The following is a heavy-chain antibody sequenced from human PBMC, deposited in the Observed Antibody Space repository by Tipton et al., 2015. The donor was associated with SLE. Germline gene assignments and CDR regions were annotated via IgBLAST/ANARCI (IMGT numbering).Heavy chain of an antibody. CDR2: IYDSGNT. CDR3: ARGWDYGDLRGVFDY. J-gene: IGHJ4*02. V-gene: IGHV4-31*03. Sequence: TLSLTCTVSGGSISSSSYYWGRIRQPPGKGLEWIGYIYDSGNTDYNPSLKSRVTISLDTSKNQFSLKLNSVTAADTAVYYCARGWDYGDLRGVFDYWGQGTLGTVSS. CDR1: GGSISSSSYY. D-gene: IGHD4-17*01.